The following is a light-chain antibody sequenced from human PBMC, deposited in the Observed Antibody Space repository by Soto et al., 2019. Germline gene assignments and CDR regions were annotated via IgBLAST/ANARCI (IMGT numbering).Light chain of an antibody. CDR1: QSVSSNY. V-gene: IGKV3-20*01. J-gene: IGKJ1*01. CDR2: GAS. CDR3: QQYGISPGT. Sequence: EIVLTQSPGTLSLSPGEGATLSCRASQSVSSNYLAWYQQKPGQAPRLLIYGASSRATGIPDRFSGSGSGTDFTLTISRLEPEDFAVYYCQQYGISPGTFGQGTKVDIK.